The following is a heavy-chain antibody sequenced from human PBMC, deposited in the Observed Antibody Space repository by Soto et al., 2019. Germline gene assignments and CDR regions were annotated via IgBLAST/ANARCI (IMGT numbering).Heavy chain of an antibody. V-gene: IGHV4-61*01. CDR2: IFHSRGT. J-gene: IGHJ4*02. CDR3: ARAPGDYFDY. Sequence: SETLSLTCTISGASASSTNHQWSWIRQQPGKGMEWIGYIFHSRGTNYKPSLKSRVTISVDTSKYQFSLKLRSVTAADTAVYYWARAPGDYFDYWGQGTLVTVSS. CDR1: GASASSTNHQ.